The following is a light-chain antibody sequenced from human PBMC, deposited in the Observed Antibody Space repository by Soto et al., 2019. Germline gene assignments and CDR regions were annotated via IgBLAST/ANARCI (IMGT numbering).Light chain of an antibody. J-gene: IGLJ1*01. CDR3: SSYTSSSTPAYV. CDR1: SSDVGGYNY. V-gene: IGLV2-14*01. Sequence: QSVLPQPASVSGSPGQSITISCTGTSSDVGGYNYVSWYQQHPGKAPKLMIYDVSNRPSGVSNRSSGSKSGNTASLTISGLQAEDEADYYCSSYTSSSTPAYVFGTGTKVTVL. CDR2: DVS.